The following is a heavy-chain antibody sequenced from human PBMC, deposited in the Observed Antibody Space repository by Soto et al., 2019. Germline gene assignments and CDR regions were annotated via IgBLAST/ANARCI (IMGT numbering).Heavy chain of an antibody. J-gene: IGHJ6*03. CDR2: INHSGIT. CDR3: ARSPIAAADYMDV. V-gene: IGHV4-34*01. D-gene: IGHD6-13*01. Sequence: QVQLHQWGAGLLKPSETLSLTCGVYGGSLSGFYWSYIRQSPGKGLEWIGEINHSGITHYNPSLKKRVTMSVDTSKNQFSREVTSVTATETAVYYCARSPIAAADYMDVWGKGTTVIVSS. CDR1: GGSLSGFY.